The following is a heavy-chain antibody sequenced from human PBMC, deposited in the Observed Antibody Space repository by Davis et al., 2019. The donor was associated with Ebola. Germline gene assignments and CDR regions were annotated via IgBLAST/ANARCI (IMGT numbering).Heavy chain of an antibody. CDR1: GDSISDFY. Sequence: PSETLSLTCTVSGDSISDFYWSWIRQPAGKGLQWIGCIYASGRSNYNPSLKSRVTMSVDTSKNQLSLKLSSVTAADTAVYYCARDYDSSGYRYPNDAFHIWGQGIVVTVSS. J-gene: IGHJ3*02. CDR2: IYASGRS. CDR3: ARDYDSSGYRYPNDAFHI. V-gene: IGHV4-4*07. D-gene: IGHD3-22*01.